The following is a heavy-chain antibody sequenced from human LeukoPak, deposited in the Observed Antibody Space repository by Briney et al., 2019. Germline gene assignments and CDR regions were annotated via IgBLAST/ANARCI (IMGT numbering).Heavy chain of an antibody. CDR3: ARVMHAASPGIIGPDDPFEI. J-gene: IGHJ3*02. D-gene: IGHD6-13*01. Sequence: ASVKVSCKGSGYTFTGYYMHWVRQAPGQGLEWMGWMNTKSGATKSEQKFQGRVTMTRDTSISTAYMEPTRLRSDDTGMYFCARVMHAASPGIIGPDDPFEIWGQGTMVTVSA. CDR1: GYTFTGYY. CDR2: MNTKSGAT. V-gene: IGHV1-2*02.